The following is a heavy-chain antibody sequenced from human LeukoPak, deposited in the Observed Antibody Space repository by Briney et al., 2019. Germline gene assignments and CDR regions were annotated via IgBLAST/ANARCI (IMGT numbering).Heavy chain of an antibody. CDR1: GFTFEDYG. Sequence: PGGSLRLSCAGSGFTFEDYGMTWARQAPGKGLKWVSCINWIGNNTGYADSVKGRFTISRDDAKNSLYLQMSSLRVEDTALYYCARDSRGVLAGASGFDYWGQGTLVTVSS. D-gene: IGHD6-19*01. J-gene: IGHJ4*02. CDR3: ARDSRGVLAGASGFDY. CDR2: INWIGNNT. V-gene: IGHV3-20*04.